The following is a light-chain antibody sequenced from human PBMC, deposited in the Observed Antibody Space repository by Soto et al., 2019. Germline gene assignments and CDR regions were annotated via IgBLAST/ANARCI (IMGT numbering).Light chain of an antibody. CDR2: AAS. CDR1: QGISSY. J-gene: IGKJ1*01. Sequence: IQLTQSPSSLSASVGDRVTITCRASQGISSYLAWYQQKPGKAPNLLIYAASTLQSGVPSRFSGRGSGTDFTLAISSLQAEDCATYYCQQLNSYPRTFGQGTKLDIK. CDR3: QQLNSYPRT. V-gene: IGKV1-9*01.